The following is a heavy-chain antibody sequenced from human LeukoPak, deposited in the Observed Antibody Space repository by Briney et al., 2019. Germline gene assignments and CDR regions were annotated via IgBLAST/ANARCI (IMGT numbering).Heavy chain of an antibody. CDR2: IYPGDSDT. CDR1: GYSFTSYW. CDR3: ARHGIVGYSYGRPWER. J-gene: IGHJ4*02. D-gene: IGHD5-18*01. V-gene: IGHV5-51*01. Sequence: GESLKISCKGSGYSFTSYWIGWVRQMPGKGLEWMGIIYPGDSDTRYSPSFQGQVTIPADKSISTAYLQWSSLKASDTAMYYCARHGIVGYSYGRPWERWGQGTLVTVSS.